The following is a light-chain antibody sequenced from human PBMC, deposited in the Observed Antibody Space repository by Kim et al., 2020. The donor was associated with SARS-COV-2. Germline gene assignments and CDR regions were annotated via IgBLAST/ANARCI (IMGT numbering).Light chain of an antibody. J-gene: IGKJ1*01. V-gene: IGKV1-5*03. CDR3: QQYDSSPWT. CDR1: KVIGAN. CDR2: KAS. Sequence: ASQGEGVPTTGRAGKVIGANLAWYQQNPGSAPTLLIYKASILESGVPSRFSAGGSGTEFTLSINSLQTDDFATFNCQQYDSSPWTFGRRTKVDSK.